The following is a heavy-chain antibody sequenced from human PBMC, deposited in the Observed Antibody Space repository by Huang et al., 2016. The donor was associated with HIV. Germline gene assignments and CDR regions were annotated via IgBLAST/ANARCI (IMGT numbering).Heavy chain of an antibody. D-gene: IGHD6-19*01. Sequence: QVQLVESGGGVVQPGRSLRLSCAASGFIFSNYGMHWVRQGPGKGLEWVALISYDGRNKYYTEAGKGRFSISRDNSKNTLYLQMNSLRAEDTAVYYCALKGDSSGWEYFRHWGQGTLVTVSS. CDR1: GFIFSNYG. J-gene: IGHJ1*01. CDR3: ALKGDSSGWEYFRH. CDR2: ISYDGRNK. V-gene: IGHV3-30*03.